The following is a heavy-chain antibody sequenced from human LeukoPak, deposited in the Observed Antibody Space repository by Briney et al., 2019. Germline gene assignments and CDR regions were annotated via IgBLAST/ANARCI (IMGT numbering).Heavy chain of an antibody. J-gene: IGHJ4*02. V-gene: IGHV4-34*01. CDR1: GGSFSGYY. Sequence: SETLSLTCAVYGGSFSGYYWSWIRQPPGKGLEWIGEINHSGSTNYNPSLKSRVTISVDTSKNQFSLKLSSVTAADTAVYYCARGHRTKDYWGQGTLVTVSS. CDR2: INHSGST. D-gene: IGHD1-14*01. CDR3: ARGHRTKDY.